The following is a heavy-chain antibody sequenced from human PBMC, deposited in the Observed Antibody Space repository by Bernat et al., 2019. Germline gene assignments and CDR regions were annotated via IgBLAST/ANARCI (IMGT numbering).Heavy chain of an antibody. CDR1: GFTFSSYW. J-gene: IGHJ4*02. D-gene: IGHD6-13*01. V-gene: IGHV4-59*05. Sequence: VQLVESGGGLVQPGGSLRLSCAASGFTFSSYWMSWVRQAPGKGLEWIGSIYYSGSTYYNPSLKSRVTISVDTSKNQFSLKLSSVTAADTAVYYCARTIIAAAGTAESYYFDYWGQGTLVTVSS. CDR2: IYYSGST. CDR3: ARTIIAAAGTAESYYFDY.